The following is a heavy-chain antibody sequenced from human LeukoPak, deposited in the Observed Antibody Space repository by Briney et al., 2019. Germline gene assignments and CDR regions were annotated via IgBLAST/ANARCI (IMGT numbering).Heavy chain of an antibody. Sequence: SETLSLTCTVSGGSICSSSYYWGWIRQPPGKGLEWIGSIYYSGSTYYNPSLKSRVTISVDTSKNQFSLKLSSVTAADTAVYYCGGGYYGSGSYYDNWFDPWGQGTLVTVSS. J-gene: IGHJ5*02. V-gene: IGHV4-39*01. CDR3: GGGYYGSGSYYDNWFDP. CDR2: IYYSGST. CDR1: GGSICSSSYY. D-gene: IGHD3-10*01.